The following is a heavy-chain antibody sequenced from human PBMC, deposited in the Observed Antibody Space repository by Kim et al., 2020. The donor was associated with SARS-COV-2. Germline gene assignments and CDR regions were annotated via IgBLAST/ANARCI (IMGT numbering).Heavy chain of an antibody. V-gene: IGHV3-48*03. D-gene: IGHD2-21*02. Sequence: GGSLRLSCAASGFTFSSYEMNWVRQAPGQGLEWVSYISSSGSTIYYADSVKGRFTISRDNAKNSLYLQMNSLRAEDTAVYYCARVSYPGMVGTAIRFGMDVWGQGTTVTVSS. CDR2: ISSSGSTI. J-gene: IGHJ6*02. CDR1: GFTFSSYE. CDR3: ARVSYPGMVGTAIRFGMDV.